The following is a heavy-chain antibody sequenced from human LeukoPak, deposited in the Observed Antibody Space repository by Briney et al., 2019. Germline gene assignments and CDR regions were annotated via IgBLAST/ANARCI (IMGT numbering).Heavy chain of an antibody. CDR1: GVSVSDGRYY. J-gene: IGHJ3*02. V-gene: IGHV4-31*03. D-gene: IGHD2-2*01. Sequence: PPQTLSLTCNVSGVSVSDGRYYWTWIRQHPGKGLEWIGYKYYSGSAKYNPSLKSRLTISIDTSKNQFSLQLSSVTAADTATYYCATPYCSSISCLDVFNMWGQGTRVTVSS. CDR3: ATPYCSSISCLDVFNM. CDR2: KYYSGSA.